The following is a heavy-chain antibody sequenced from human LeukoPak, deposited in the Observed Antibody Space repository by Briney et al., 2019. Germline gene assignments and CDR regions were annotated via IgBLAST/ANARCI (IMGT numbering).Heavy chain of an antibody. CDR1: GFTVSSNY. CDR2: ISGGGVTT. V-gene: IGHV3-53*01. J-gene: IGHJ6*02. CDR3: ARNQQLGGHSYYYYGMDV. Sequence: GGSLRLSCAASGFTVSSNYMSWVRQAPGKGLEWVSGISGGGVTTYYADSVKGRFTISRDNSKNTLYLQMNSLRADDTATYYCARNQQLGGHSYYYYGMDVWGQGTTVTVSS. D-gene: IGHD3-16*01.